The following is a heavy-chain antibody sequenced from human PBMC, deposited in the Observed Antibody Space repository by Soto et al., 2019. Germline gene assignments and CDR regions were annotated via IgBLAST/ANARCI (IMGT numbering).Heavy chain of an antibody. CDR2: ISGSGGST. V-gene: IGHV3-23*01. CDR1: GFTFSNYA. D-gene: IGHD6-13*01. Sequence: EVQLLDSGGGLLQPGGSLRLSCAASGFTFSNYAMNWVRQVPGKGLEWVSAISGSGGSTYYAKSVKGRFTISRDNXKXXLFLQMNRLRAEDTAVYYCAKVGIAAPDTRYYFDYWGQGTLVTVSS. CDR3: AKVGIAAPDTRYYFDY. J-gene: IGHJ4*02.